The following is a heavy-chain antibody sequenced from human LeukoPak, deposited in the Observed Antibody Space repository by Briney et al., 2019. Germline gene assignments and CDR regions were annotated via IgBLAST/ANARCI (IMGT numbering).Heavy chain of an antibody. J-gene: IGHJ1*01. Sequence: SETLSLTCSVSGGSISSYYWTWIRQPPGKGLEWIGYRYYSGSTTYNPSLKSRVTISVDTSKSQFSLKLISVTAADTAIYYCARVRGDFETDWGQGTLVTVSS. CDR2: RYYSGST. CDR1: GGSISSYY. CDR3: ARVRGDFETD. V-gene: IGHV4-59*01. D-gene: IGHD3-16*01.